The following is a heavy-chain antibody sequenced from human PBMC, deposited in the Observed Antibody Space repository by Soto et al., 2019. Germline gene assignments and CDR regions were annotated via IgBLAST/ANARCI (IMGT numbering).Heavy chain of an antibody. CDR1: GFTFSSYW. Sequence: PGGSLRLSCAATGFTFSSYWMSWVRQAPGKGLEWVANIKQDGSEKYYVDSVKGRFTISRDNAKNSLYLQMNSLRAEDTAVYYCARDTYYDILTGYRTRGNWFDPWGQGTLVTVSS. CDR2: IKQDGSEK. D-gene: IGHD3-9*01. J-gene: IGHJ5*02. V-gene: IGHV3-7*01. CDR3: ARDTYYDILTGYRTRGNWFDP.